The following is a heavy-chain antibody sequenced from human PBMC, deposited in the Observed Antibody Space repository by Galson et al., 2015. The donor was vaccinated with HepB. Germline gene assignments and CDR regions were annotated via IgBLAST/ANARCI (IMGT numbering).Heavy chain of an antibody. CDR3: AREGEYFFDY. J-gene: IGHJ4*02. V-gene: IGHV3-30*04. CDR1: GFIFSSYA. Sequence: SLRLSCAASGFIFSSYALHWVRQAPGKGLEWVAYISYDGTNKHYADSVKGRFTISRDKSKNTLYLHMNSQREEDTAVYYWAREGEYFFDYGGQGTLVTVSS. CDR2: ISYDGTNK.